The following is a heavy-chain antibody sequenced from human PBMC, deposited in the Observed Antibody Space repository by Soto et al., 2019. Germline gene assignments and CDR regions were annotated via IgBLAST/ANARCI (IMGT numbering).Heavy chain of an antibody. CDR2: IYYSGST. V-gene: IGHV4-30-4*02. J-gene: IGHJ6*02. D-gene: IGHD3-9*01. Sequence: SDTLSLTCTVSSGSISSCDYYWSWIRQPPGKGLEWIGYIYYSGSTYYNPSLKSRVTISVDTSKNQFSLKLSSVTAADTAVYYCARADYGGSLGDILTGYYSDYYYYGMDVWGQGTTVT. CDR3: ARADYGGSLGDILTGYYSDYYYYGMDV. CDR1: SGSISSCDYY.